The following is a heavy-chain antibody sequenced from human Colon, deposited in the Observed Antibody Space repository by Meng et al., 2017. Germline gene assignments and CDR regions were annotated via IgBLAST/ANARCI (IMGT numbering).Heavy chain of an antibody. V-gene: IGHV4-30-4*01. CDR1: SDSISNGYHY. Sequence: QVHLQESGPGLVKPSQTLSLTCTVSSDSISNGYHYWGWIRQPPGKGLEWIGYIYYSGSTYYNPSLKSRVTISADTSKNQFSLKLNSVTVADTAVFYCARSHSIDWFDPWGQGTLVTVSS. CDR2: IYYSGST. CDR3: ARSHSIDWFDP. D-gene: IGHD5-24*01. J-gene: IGHJ5*02.